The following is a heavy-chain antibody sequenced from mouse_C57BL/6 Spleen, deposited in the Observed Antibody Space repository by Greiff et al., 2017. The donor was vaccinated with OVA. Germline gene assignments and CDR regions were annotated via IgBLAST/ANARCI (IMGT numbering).Heavy chain of an antibody. Sequence: VQLQQSGAELVEPGASVKLSCTASGFNIKDYYMHWVKQRTEQGLEWIGRIDPEDGETKYAPKFQGKATITADTSSNTAYLQLSSLTSEDTAVYYCARRYYGSSSYWYFDVWGTGTTVTVSS. J-gene: IGHJ1*03. CDR3: ARRYYGSSSYWYFDV. V-gene: IGHV14-2*01. CDR1: GFNIKDYY. CDR2: IDPEDGET. D-gene: IGHD1-1*01.